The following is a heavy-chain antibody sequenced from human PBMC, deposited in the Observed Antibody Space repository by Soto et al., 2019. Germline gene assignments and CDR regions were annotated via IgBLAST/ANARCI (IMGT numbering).Heavy chain of an antibody. J-gene: IGHJ4*02. CDR3: ARDGQWLFDY. D-gene: IGHD6-19*01. Sequence: ASVNVSCKASGYTLTSYVIRWVRQAPGQGLEWMGWISAYNGNTNYAQKLQGRVTMTTDTSTSTAYMELRSLRSDDTAVYYCARDGQWLFDYWGQGTLVTVSS. CDR2: ISAYNGNT. V-gene: IGHV1-18*01. CDR1: GYTLTSYV.